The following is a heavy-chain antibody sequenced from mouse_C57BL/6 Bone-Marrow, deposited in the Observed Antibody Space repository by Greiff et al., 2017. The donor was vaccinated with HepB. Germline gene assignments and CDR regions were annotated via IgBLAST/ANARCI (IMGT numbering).Heavy chain of an antibody. J-gene: IGHJ2*01. CDR1: GYTFTSYW. CDR2: IDPSDSYT. V-gene: IGHV1-69*01. D-gene: IGHD1-1*01. CDR3: ARWPSYYGSSPFDY. Sequence: VQLQQPGAELVMPGASVKLSCKASGYTFTSYWMHWVKQRPGQGLEWIGEIDPSDSYTNYNQKFKGKSTLTVDKSSSTAYMQLSSLTSEDSVYYCARWPSYYGSSPFDYWGQGTTLTVSS.